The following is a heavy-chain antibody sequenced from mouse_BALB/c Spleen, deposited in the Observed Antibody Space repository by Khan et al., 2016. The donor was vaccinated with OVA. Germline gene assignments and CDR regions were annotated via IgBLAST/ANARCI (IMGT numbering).Heavy chain of an antibody. V-gene: IGHV1-15*01. CDR1: GYTFTDYE. CDR2: IHPGSGGT. CDR3: TRCPFHYYGYGLAY. Sequence: QVQLKDSGAELVRPGASVKLSCKALGYTFTDYEMPWVKQTPLHGLEWIGAIHPGSGGTAYNQRFKGKATLTADKSSSTAYMELSSLTSEDSAVYYCTRCPFHYYGYGLAYWGQGTLVTVSA. D-gene: IGHD1-2*01. J-gene: IGHJ3*01.